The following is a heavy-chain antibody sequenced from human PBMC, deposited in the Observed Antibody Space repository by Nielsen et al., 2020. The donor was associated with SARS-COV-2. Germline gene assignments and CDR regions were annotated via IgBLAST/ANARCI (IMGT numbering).Heavy chain of an antibody. Sequence: SETLSLTCAVSGGSVSSNDWWTWVRQSPGKGLEWIGEVSHSGSINYNPSLKSRVTLSMDKSKRQFSLRLTSVSAADTAVYYCAVLRDKALMDVWGKGTAVTVSS. CDR3: AVLRDKALMDV. CDR2: VSHSGSI. J-gene: IGHJ6*03. CDR1: GGSVSSNDW. V-gene: IGHV4-4*02.